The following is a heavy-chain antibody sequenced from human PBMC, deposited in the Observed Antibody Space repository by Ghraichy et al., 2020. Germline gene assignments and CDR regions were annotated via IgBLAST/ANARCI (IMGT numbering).Heavy chain of an antibody. CDR3: ARHASGSLYWYFDL. CDR1: GDSISSYY. J-gene: IGHJ2*01. D-gene: IGHD1-26*01. Sequence: SETLSLTCTGSGDSISSYYCSWIRQPPGKGLEWIRYMYYSWSTNYNPSLKSQATISVDTSKNQFSLKLSSVTAADTAVYYCARHASGSLYWYFDLWGRGALVTVSS. CDR2: MYYSWST. V-gene: IGHV4-59*08.